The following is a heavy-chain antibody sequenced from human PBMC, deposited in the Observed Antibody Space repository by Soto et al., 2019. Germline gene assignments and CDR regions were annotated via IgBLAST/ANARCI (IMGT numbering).Heavy chain of an antibody. CDR1: GYTFTSYG. V-gene: IGHV1-18*04. D-gene: IGHD3-16*01. Sequence: AAVKVSCKASGYTFTSYGINWVLQAPGQPVEWMGWISAYNGNTNYAQKFQGRVTMTTDTSTSTAYMELRSLRSDDTAVYYCARDWKEGYGSRYYYHRMDVWGQATTLTTSS. CDR2: ISAYNGNT. CDR3: ARDWKEGYGSRYYYHRMDV. J-gene: IGHJ6*02.